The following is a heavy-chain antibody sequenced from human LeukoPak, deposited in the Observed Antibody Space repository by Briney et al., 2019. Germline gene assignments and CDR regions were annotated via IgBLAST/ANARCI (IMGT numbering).Heavy chain of an antibody. CDR3: ARDRGSYFDY. V-gene: IGHV3-53*01. CDR1: GFTFSSYG. Sequence: GGSLRLSCAASGFTFSSYGMHWVRQAPGKGLEWVSVIYSGGSTYYADSVKGRFTISRDNSKNTLYLQMNSLRAEDTAVYYCARDRGSYFDYWGQGTLVTVSS. J-gene: IGHJ4*02. CDR2: IYSGGST.